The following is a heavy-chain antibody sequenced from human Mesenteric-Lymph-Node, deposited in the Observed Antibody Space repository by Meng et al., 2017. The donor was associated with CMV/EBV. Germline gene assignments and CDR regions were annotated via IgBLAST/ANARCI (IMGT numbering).Heavy chain of an antibody. D-gene: IGHD6-25*01. V-gene: IGHV3-21*01. J-gene: IGHJ4*02. CDR1: GFTFSTYT. CDR3: ARSRGGPDY. CDR2: ITSTSSYI. Sequence: GGSLRLSCAASGFTFSTYTMKWVRQAPGKGLEWVSSITSTSSYIYYADSVKGRFTISRDNARNSLYLQMNSLRVEDTAVYYCARSRGGPDYWGQGTLVTVSS.